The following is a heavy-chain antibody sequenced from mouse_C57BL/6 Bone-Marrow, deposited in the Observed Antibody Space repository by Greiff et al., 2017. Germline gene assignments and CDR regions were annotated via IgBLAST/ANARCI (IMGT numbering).Heavy chain of an antibody. CDR3: NGNAY. V-gene: IGHV6-6*02. D-gene: IGHD2-1*01. CDR2: IRLKSNNYAI. Sequence: DVKLVESGGGLVQPGGSMKLSCVASGFTFSNYWMNWVRQSPEKGLEWVAEIRLKSNNYAINYAESVKGRFTISRDDSKSSVYLQMNNLRAEDTGIYYCNGNAYWGQGTLVTVSA. J-gene: IGHJ3*01. CDR1: GFTFSNYW.